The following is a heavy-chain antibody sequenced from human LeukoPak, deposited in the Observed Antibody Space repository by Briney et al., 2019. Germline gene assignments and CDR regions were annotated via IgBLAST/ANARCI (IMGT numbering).Heavy chain of an antibody. D-gene: IGHD3-9*01. V-gene: IGHV3-48*02. CDR2: INHNGEMI. CDR1: GFTFSNYV. CDR3: ARDNDWAFHY. J-gene: IGHJ4*02. Sequence: GGSLRLSCAASGFTFSNYVMSWVRQAPGKGLEWVSYINHNGEMIFYPDFVKGRFTISRDNAKNSLYLQMDSLRDEDTAVYYCARDNDWAFHYWGQGTLVTVSS.